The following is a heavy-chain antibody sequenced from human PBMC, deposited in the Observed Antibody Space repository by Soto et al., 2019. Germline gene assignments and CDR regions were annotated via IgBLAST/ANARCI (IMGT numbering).Heavy chain of an antibody. CDR1: GDSVSSNSAA. D-gene: IGHD5-12*01. V-gene: IGHV6-1*01. J-gene: IGHJ6*02. CDR3: ARDPWLQGYYYYGMDV. Sequence: PSQTLSLTCAISGDSVSSNSAAWNWIRQSPPRGLEWLGRTYYRSKWYNDYAVSVKSRITINPDTSKNQFSLQLNSVTPEDTAVYYCARDPWLQGYYYYGMDVWGQGTTVTVSS. CDR2: TYYRSKWYN.